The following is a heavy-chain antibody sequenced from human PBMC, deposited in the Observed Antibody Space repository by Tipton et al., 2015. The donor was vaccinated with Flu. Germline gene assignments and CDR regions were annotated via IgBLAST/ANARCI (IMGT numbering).Heavy chain of an antibody. J-gene: IGHJ6*02. CDR2: IGTSGDT. CDR3: ARGPLPASNWYNGMDV. D-gene: IGHD6-13*01. V-gene: IGHV3-13*01. CDR1: GFTFSSYD. Sequence: SLRLSCEASGFTFSSYDMHWVRQTTGKGLQWVSGIGTSGDTYYTDSVKGRFTISRDNAKNSVYLQMRSLRAGDTAVYYCARGPLPASNWYNGMDVWGQGITVTVFS.